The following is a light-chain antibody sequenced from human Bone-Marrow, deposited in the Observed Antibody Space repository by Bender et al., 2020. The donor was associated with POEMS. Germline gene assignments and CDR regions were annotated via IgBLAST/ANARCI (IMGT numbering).Light chain of an antibody. Sequence: QSALTQPASVSGSPGQSITISCTGTSSDVGSYNLVSWYQQHPGKAPKLMIYEGSERPSGVSNRFSGSKSGNTASLTISGLQAEDEADYYCCSYADNSVWVFGGGTKLTVL. CDR1: SSDVGSYNL. J-gene: IGLJ3*02. V-gene: IGLV2-23*01. CDR2: EGS. CDR3: CSYADNSVWV.